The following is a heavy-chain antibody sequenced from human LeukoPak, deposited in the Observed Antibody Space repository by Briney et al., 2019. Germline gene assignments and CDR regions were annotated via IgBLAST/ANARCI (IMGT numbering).Heavy chain of an antibody. CDR3: AKDFCSTTSCRFDY. Sequence: GGSLRLSCAASGFTFSTFSMNWVRQAPGKGLEWVSLISGSGDSTYYADSVKGRFTISRDKSKNTLYLQMNSLRAEDTAMYFCAKDFCSTTSCRFDYWGQGTLVTVSS. CDR1: GFTFSTFS. CDR2: ISGSGDST. D-gene: IGHD2-2*01. V-gene: IGHV3-23*01. J-gene: IGHJ4*02.